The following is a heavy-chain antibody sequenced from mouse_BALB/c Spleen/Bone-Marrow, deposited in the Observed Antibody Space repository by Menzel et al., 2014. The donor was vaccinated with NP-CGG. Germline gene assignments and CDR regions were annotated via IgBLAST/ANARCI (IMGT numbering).Heavy chain of an antibody. Sequence: QAQLQQSGTELVRPGASVKLSCKASGYSFTTYWMNWVKQRPGQGLEWIGMIHPSDSETRLNQKFKDKATLTVDKSSSTAYMQLNSPTSEDSAVYYCAREKVYYGISWFAYWGQGTLVTVSA. CDR1: GYSFTTYW. CDR3: AREKVYYGISWFAY. J-gene: IGHJ3*01. V-gene: IGHV1-61*01. D-gene: IGHD2-1*01. CDR2: IHPSDSET.